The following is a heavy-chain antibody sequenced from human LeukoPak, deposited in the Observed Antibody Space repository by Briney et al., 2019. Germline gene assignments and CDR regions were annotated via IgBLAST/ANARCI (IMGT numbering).Heavy chain of an antibody. D-gene: IGHD6-19*01. CDR2: IVPSGHKK. CDR1: GFTFSTHA. J-gene: IGHJ3*01. V-gene: IGHV3-23*01. CDR3: AKGHYTSGWIFD. Sequence: GGSLRLACAAHGFTFSTHAMSWVRQAPGTGLEWVSTIVPSGHKKDYADSVKGRFTISSDNHKHTLDLQINSLGDEDTGVYDCAKGHYTSGWIFD.